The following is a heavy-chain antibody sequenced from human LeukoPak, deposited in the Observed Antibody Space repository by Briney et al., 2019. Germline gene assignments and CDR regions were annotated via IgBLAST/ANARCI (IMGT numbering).Heavy chain of an antibody. D-gene: IGHD3-9*01. J-gene: IGHJ5*02. CDR2: VKQDGSEK. CDR1: GLTFSSYW. V-gene: IGHV3-7*01. CDR3: ARDMYFHMP. Sequence: GGSLRLSCAASGLTFSSYWMSWVRQAPGKGLEWVANVKQDGSEKYYVDSVKGRFTISRDNAKNSLYLQMNSLRAEDTAVYYCARDMYFHMPWGQGTLVTVSS.